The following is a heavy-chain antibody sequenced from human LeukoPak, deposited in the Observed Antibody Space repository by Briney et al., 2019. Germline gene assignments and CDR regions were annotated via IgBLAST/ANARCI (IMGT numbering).Heavy chain of an antibody. CDR1: GFTFSSYS. J-gene: IGHJ6*02. V-gene: IGHV3-48*04. CDR3: ARDKQGYYYYGMDV. Sequence: PGGSLRLSCAASGFTFSSYSMNWVRQAPGKGLEWVSYISSSSSTIYYADSVKGRFTISRDNAKNSLYLQMNSLRAEDTAVYYCARDKQGYYYYGMDVWGQGTTVTVSS. CDR2: ISSSSSTI. D-gene: IGHD6-13*01.